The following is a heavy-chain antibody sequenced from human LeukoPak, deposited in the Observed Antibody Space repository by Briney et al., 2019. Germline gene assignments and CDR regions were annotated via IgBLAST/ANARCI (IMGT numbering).Heavy chain of an antibody. CDR2: ISGSGGST. CDR1: GFTFSSYA. CDR3: AKRRIGANYFDY. D-gene: IGHD1-26*01. V-gene: IGHV3-23*01. Sequence: GGSLRLPCAASGFTFSSYAMSWVRQAPGKGLEWVSAISGSGGSTYYADSVKGRFTISRDNSKNTLYLQMNSLRAEDTAVYYCAKRRIGANYFDYWGQGTLVTVSS. J-gene: IGHJ4*02.